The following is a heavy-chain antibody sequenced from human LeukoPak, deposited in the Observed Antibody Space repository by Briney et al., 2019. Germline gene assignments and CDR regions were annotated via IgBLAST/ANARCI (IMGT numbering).Heavy chain of an antibody. CDR2: ISYDGSNK. V-gene: IGHV3-30*18. CDR1: GFTFSSYG. D-gene: IGHD6-13*01. CDR3: ANRIAAADTEIDY. Sequence: GGFLRLSCAASGFTFSSYGMHWVRQAPGKGLEWVAVISYDGSNKYYADSVKGRFTISRDNSKNTLYLQMNSLRAEDTAVYYCANRIAAADTEIDYWGQGTLVTVSS. J-gene: IGHJ4*02.